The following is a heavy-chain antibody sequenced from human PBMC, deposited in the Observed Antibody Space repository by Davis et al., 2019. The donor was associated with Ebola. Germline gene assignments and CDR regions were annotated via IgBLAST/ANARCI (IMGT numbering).Heavy chain of an antibody. CDR2: INPNFGGK. CDR3: ARGHTYGRWDDWFDP. Sequence: AVSVKVSCKASGYTFAAHYIHWVRQAPGQGLEWMGRINPNFGGKIYAQKFQDRVTLTIDTSINTAYMELDRLSSDDTAVYYCARGHTYGRWDDWFDPWGQGTLVTVSS. J-gene: IGHJ5*02. D-gene: IGHD1-26*01. V-gene: IGHV1-2*06. CDR1: GYTFAAHY.